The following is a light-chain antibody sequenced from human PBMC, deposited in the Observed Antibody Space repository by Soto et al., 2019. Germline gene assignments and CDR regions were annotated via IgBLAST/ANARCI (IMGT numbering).Light chain of an antibody. Sequence: QSALPQPASVSGSPGQSIPLSCTGTSSDVGSYNYVSWYQQHPGKAPKLMMSEVRNRPSGVSDRFSGAKSGKTASLTIFGLQAEDEADYYGSSYTTSTTQVVGGGTKVTVL. V-gene: IGLV2-14*01. CDR2: EVR. CDR1: SSDVGSYNY. CDR3: SSYTTSTTQV. J-gene: IGLJ2*01.